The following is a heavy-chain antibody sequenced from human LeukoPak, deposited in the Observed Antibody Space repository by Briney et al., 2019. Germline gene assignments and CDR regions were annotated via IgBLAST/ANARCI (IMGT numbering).Heavy chain of an antibody. V-gene: IGHV3-48*01. D-gene: IGHD3-22*01. Sequence: PGGSLRLSCAASGFTFSSYSMNCVRQAPGKGLEWVSYISSSSSTIYYADSVKGRFTISRDNAKNSLYLQMNSLRAEDTAVYYCARVGGYYDSSGHTWGQGTLVTVSS. CDR1: GFTFSSYS. CDR2: ISSSSSTI. J-gene: IGHJ4*02. CDR3: ARVGGYYDSSGHT.